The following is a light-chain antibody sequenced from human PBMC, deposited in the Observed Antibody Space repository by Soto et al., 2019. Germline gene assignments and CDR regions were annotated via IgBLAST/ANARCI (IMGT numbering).Light chain of an antibody. CDR1: QSVSNNY. J-gene: IGKJ1*01. CDR3: HQYGNSPQT. Sequence: EIVLTQWPGTLSLSPGERATLSCRASQSVSNNYLAWYQQKPGQAPRLLIYGASNRATGIPDRFSGSGSGTDFTLTINILEPDDLAVYYCHQYGNSPQTFGQGTKVDIK. V-gene: IGKV3-20*01. CDR2: GAS.